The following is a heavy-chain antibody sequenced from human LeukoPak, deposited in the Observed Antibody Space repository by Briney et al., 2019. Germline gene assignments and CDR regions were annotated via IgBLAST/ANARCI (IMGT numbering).Heavy chain of an antibody. J-gene: IGHJ6*03. CDR3: ARAIWFGELYYMDV. Sequence: GGSLRLSCVASEFTFSSYWMSWVRQAPGKGLEWVANIKQDGSEKYYVDSVKGRFTISRDNAKNSLYLQMNSLRAEDTAVYYCARAIWFGELYYMDVWGEGTTVTVSS. CDR1: EFTFSSYW. CDR2: IKQDGSEK. V-gene: IGHV3-7*01. D-gene: IGHD3-10*01.